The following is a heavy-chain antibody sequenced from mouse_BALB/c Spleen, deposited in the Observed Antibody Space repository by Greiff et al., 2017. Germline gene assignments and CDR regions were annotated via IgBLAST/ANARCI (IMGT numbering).Heavy chain of an antibody. V-gene: IGHV5-6-5*01. Sequence: EVMLVESGGGLVKPGGSLKLSCAASGFTFSSYAMSWVRQTPEKRLEWVASISSGGSTYYPDSVKGRFTISRDNARNILYLQMSSLRSEDTAMYYCARYLGGFAYWGQGTLVTVSA. CDR1: GFTFSSYA. CDR3: ARYLGGFAY. D-gene: IGHD3-1*01. CDR2: ISSGGST. J-gene: IGHJ3*01.